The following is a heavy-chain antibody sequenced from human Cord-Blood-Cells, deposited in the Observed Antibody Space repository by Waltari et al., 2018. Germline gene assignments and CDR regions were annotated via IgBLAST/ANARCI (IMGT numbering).Heavy chain of an antibody. CDR3: ARGVGARGGDAFDI. V-gene: IGHV1-8*01. Sequence: QVQLVQSGAEVKKPGASVKVSCKASGYTFTSYDINWVRQATGQGLAWMGWMSTKSGNTGYAQKCQGRVTMTRNTSISTAYMEPSSLRSEDTAVYYCARGVGARGGDAFDIWGQGTMVTVSS. J-gene: IGHJ3*02. D-gene: IGHD1-26*01. CDR2: MSTKSGNT. CDR1: GYTFTSYD.